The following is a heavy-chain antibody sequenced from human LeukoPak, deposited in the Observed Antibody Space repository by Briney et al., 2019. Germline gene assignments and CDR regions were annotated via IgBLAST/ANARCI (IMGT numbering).Heavy chain of an antibody. CDR3: TRGPRNDP. CDR1: GYTFSTYE. D-gene: IGHD1-14*01. J-gene: IGHJ5*02. Sequence: ASVKVSCKTSGYTFSTYEINWVRQAAGQGLEWMGWMHPNSGDTDYAQKFQGRVTMTRDTSINTVYMELSSLRSEDTAVYYCTRGPRNDPWGQGTLVTVPS. CDR2: MHPNSGDT. V-gene: IGHV1-8*01.